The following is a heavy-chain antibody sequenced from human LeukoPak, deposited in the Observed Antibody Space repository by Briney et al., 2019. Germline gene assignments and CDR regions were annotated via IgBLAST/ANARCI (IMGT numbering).Heavy chain of an antibody. V-gene: IGHV3-53*01. CDR3: ARGSYGSGSEFDY. CDR2: IYSGGST. J-gene: IGHJ4*02. Sequence: PGGSLRLSCAASGFTVSSNYMSWVRQAPGKGLEWVSVIYSGGSTYYADSVKGRFTISRDNSKNTLYLQMNSLRAEDTAVYYCARGSYGSGSEFDYWGQGTLVTVSS. D-gene: IGHD3-10*01. CDR1: GFTVSSNY.